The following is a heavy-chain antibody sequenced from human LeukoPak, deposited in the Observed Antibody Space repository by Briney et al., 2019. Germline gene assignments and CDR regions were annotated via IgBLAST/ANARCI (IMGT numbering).Heavy chain of an antibody. D-gene: IGHD3-16*02. J-gene: IGHJ4*02. V-gene: IGHV4-34*01. CDR3: ASGSYVWGSYRYFDY. CDR1: GGSFSGYY. Sequence: SETLSLTCAVYGGSFSGYYWSWIRQPPGKGLEWIGEINHSGSTNYNPSPKSRVTISVDKSKNQFSLKLSSVTAADTAVYYCASGSYVWGSYRYFDYWGQGTLVTVSS. CDR2: INHSGST.